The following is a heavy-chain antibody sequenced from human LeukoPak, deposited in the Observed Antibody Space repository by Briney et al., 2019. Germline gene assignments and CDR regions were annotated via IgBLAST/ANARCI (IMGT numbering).Heavy chain of an antibody. D-gene: IGHD3-16*01. CDR2: IYDSGKT. CDR3: AGGGGTLDY. CDR1: GDSISSYY. J-gene: IGHJ4*02. V-gene: IGHV4-59*01. Sequence: SETLSLTCTVPGDSISSYYWSWIRQPPGQGLEWIGYIYDSGKTNYNASLISRVTISVDTSKNQFSLRLTSVTPADPAVFYGAGGGGTLDYWGQGTLVTVSS.